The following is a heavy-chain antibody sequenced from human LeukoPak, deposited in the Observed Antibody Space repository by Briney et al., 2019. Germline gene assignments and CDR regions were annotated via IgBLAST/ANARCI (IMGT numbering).Heavy chain of an antibody. V-gene: IGHV4-61*05. Sequence: SETLSLTCTVSGGSISSSSYYWGWIRQPPGKGLEWIGYIYYSGSANYNPSLKSRVTISLDTSKNQFSLELSSVTAADTAVYYCARHSADLLIGLDYWGQGTLVTVSS. J-gene: IGHJ4*02. D-gene: IGHD3-9*01. CDR2: IYYSGSA. CDR3: ARHSADLLIGLDY. CDR1: GGSISSSSYY.